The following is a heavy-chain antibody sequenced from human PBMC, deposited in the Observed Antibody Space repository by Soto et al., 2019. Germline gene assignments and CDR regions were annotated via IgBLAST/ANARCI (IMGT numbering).Heavy chain of an antibody. V-gene: IGHV1-69*04. D-gene: IGHD1-26*01. CDR1: GGTFSSYT. Sequence: SVKVSCKASGGTFSSYTISWVRQAPGQGLEWMGRIIPILGIANYAQKFQGRVAITADKSTSTAYMELSSLRSEDTAVYYCAREASEDADYYYYYMDVWGKGTTVTVPS. J-gene: IGHJ6*03. CDR2: IIPILGIA. CDR3: AREASEDADYYYYYMDV.